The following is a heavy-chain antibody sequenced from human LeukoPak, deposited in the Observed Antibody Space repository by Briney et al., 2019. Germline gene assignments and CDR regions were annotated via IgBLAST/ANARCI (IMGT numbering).Heavy chain of an antibody. CDR1: GCSISSGYY. CDR3: ASGGTAVVMALTYYFDT. CDR2: IYHTGST. V-gene: IGHV4-38-2*01. D-gene: IGHD3-22*01. J-gene: IGHJ4*02. Sequence: SETLSLTCAVSGCSISSGYYWGWIRQPPGKGLEWIGSIYHTGSTYYNPSLQGRVTISLDSPKNQFSLKLTSVTAADTAVYYCASGGTAVVMALTYYFDTWGQGTPVTVSS.